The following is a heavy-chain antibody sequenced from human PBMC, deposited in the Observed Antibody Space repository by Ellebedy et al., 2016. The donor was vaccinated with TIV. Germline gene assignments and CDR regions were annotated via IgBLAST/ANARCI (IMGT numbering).Heavy chain of an antibody. CDR1: GFTFSDYY. J-gene: IGHJ4*02. V-gene: IGHV3-11*01. CDR2: ISSSGSTI. CDR3: ARTAGTFPRYYFDH. D-gene: IGHD6-13*01. Sequence: GGSLRLSCAASGFTFSDYYMSWIRQAPGKGLEWVSYISSSGSTIYYADSVKGRFTISRDNAKNSLYLQMNSLRAEDTAVYYCARTAGTFPRYYFDHWGQGTLVTVSS.